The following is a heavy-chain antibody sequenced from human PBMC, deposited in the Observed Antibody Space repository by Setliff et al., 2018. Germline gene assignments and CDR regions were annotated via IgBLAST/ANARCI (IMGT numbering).Heavy chain of an antibody. D-gene: IGHD3-22*01. CDR3: VREGVDSRSSTDYRYYMDV. CDR1: GGTFSSYG. J-gene: IGHJ6*03. V-gene: IGHV1-69*05. Sequence: GASVKVSCKASGGTFSSYGISWVRQAPGQGLEWMGGTIPIFGTTNYAQKFQGRVTIITHESTTTAYMELSSLRSEDTAVYYCVREGVDSRSSTDYRYYMDVWGKGTTVTVS. CDR2: TIPIFGTT.